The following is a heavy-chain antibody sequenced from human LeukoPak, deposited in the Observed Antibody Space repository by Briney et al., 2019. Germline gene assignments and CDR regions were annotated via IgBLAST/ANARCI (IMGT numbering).Heavy chain of an antibody. CDR2: ISYDGGNK. CDR3: ARGSGYSYAFTGRERTKSRLDY. D-gene: IGHD5-18*01. V-gene: IGHV3-30*03. CDR1: GFTVSSNF. Sequence: GGSLRLSCAASGFTVSSNFMSWVRQAPGKGLEWVAVISYDGGNKYYADSVKGRFTISRDNSKNMLFLQMDSLKPEDTAVYYCARGSGYSYAFTGRERTKSRLDYWGQGTLVTVSS. J-gene: IGHJ4*02.